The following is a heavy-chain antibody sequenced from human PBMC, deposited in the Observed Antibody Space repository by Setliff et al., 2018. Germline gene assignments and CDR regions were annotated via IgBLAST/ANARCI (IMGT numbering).Heavy chain of an antibody. D-gene: IGHD2-21*02. V-gene: IGHV3-48*01. CDR2: TSSGSNSI. J-gene: IGHJ6*03. CDR3: AKSGGDHCCPLYHHYYMDV. CDR1: GFTFSIYS. Sequence: GESLKISCAASGFTFSIYSMNWVRQAPGKGLEWISYTSSGSNSIYYADSVMGRFTISRDNDRNFLYLQMSRLRPEDTAVYYCAKSGGDHCCPLYHHYYMDVWGTGTTVTVSS.